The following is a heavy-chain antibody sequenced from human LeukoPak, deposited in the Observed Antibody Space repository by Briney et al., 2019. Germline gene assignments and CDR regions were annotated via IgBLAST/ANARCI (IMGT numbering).Heavy chain of an antibody. CDR2: IQQDGGQK. V-gene: IGHV3-7*05. CDR3: ARASNPWLQLS. D-gene: IGHD5-24*01. J-gene: IGHJ4*02. Sequence: PGGSLRLSCAASGFTFSNYWMIWVRQAPGKGLEWVANIQQDGGQKRYADSVRGRFTFSRDNAQTSLYLHMNSLRAEDTAVYYCARASNPWLQLSWGQGTLVTVSS. CDR1: GFTFSNYW.